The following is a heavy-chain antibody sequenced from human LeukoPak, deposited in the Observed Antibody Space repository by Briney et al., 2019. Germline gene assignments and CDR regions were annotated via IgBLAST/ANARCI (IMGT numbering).Heavy chain of an antibody. CDR2: ISYDGSNK. V-gene: IGHV3-30*03. D-gene: IGHD3-10*01. Sequence: GGSLRLSCAASGFTFSSYSMNWVRQAPGKGLEWVAVISYDGSNKYYADSVKGRFTISRDNSKNTLYLQMNSLRAEDTAVYYCARSKYSVRSFDYWGQGTLVTVSS. CDR1: GFTFSSYS. J-gene: IGHJ4*02. CDR3: ARSKYSVRSFDY.